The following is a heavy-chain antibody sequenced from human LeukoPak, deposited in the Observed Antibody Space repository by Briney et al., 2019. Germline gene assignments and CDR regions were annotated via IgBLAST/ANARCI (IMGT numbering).Heavy chain of an antibody. J-gene: IGHJ6*02. V-gene: IGHV1-69*13. CDR1: GGTFSSYA. CDR2: IIPIFGTA. Sequence: ASVKVSCKASGGTFSSYAISWVRQAPGQGLEWMGGIIPIFGTANYAQKFQGRVTITADESTSTAYMELSSLRSEDTAVYCCARDPGVAARGSVYYYGMDVWGQGTTVTVSS. CDR3: ARDPGVAARGSVYYYGMDV. D-gene: IGHD6-6*01.